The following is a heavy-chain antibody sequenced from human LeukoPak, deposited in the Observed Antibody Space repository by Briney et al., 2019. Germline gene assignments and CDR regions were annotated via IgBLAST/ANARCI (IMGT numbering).Heavy chain of an antibody. V-gene: IGHV4-59*01. CDR3: ARSTPSHGYGMDV. Sequence: SETLSLTCTVSGVSINTYSWSWVRQPPGKGREWIGYMSYTGSTSYNPSLRSRVTISVDTSKNQFSLKLSSVTAADTAVYYCARSTPSHGYGMDVWGQGTTVTVSS. D-gene: IGHD2-2*01. CDR2: MSYTGST. J-gene: IGHJ6*02. CDR1: GVSINTYS.